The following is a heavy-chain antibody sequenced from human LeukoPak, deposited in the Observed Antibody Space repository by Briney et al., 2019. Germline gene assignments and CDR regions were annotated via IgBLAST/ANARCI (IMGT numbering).Heavy chain of an antibody. J-gene: IGHJ3*02. D-gene: IGHD1-1*01. CDR3: ARGTMEESATGAFDI. V-gene: IGHV4-59*01. Sequence: PETLSPTRSVSGGSSSGYYWNWIRRPPGKGLEWIGYIYYSGSTSYNPSLKSRVTISVDTSKNQFSLKLSSVTAADTAVYYCARGTMEESATGAFDIWGQGTMVTVSS. CDR2: IYYSGST. CDR1: GGSSSGYY.